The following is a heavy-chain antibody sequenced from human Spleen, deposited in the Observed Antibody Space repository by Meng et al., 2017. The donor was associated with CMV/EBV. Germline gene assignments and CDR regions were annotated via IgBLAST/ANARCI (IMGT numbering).Heavy chain of an antibody. CDR1: GFTFSSYA. D-gene: IGHD1-26*01. CDR3: ARGPPQPRIVGAVDY. Sequence: GESLNISCAASGFTFSSYAMHWVRQAPGKGLEWVAVISYDGSNKYYADSVKGRFTISRDNSKNTLYLQMNSLRAEDTAVYYCARGPPQPRIVGAVDYWGQGTLVTVSS. J-gene: IGHJ4*02. CDR2: ISYDGSNK. V-gene: IGHV3-30-3*01.